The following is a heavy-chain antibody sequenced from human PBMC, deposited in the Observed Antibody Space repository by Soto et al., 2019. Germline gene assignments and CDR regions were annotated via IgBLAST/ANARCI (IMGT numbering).Heavy chain of an antibody. CDR1: GFSLANYP. Sequence: VQLVESGGGLVQPGGSLRLSCVASGFSLANYPMNWVRQTPGKGLEWISYSSPRGDTIYYADSVEGRYTISRDNARNSLSLHISCLRDEDSALYYCAKGPHTNVGWPYYFGSWGQGVPVTVSS. D-gene: IGHD3-9*01. CDR3: AKGPHTNVGWPYYFGS. V-gene: IGHV3-48*02. J-gene: IGHJ4*02. CDR2: SSPRGDTI.